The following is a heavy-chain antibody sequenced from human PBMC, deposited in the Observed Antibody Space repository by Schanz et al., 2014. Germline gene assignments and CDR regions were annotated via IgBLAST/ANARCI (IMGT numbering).Heavy chain of an antibody. CDR1: GFTFSSSS. V-gene: IGHV3-21*02. Sequence: VQLVESGGGLVKPGGSLRLSCAASGFTFSSSSMNWVRQAPGKGLEWVSSIGSSSTYIFYSDSVKGRFTISRDNAKNSLYLQMNSLRVEDTAVYYCAKDPYGSGNHYTYWGRGALVSVSS. CDR2: IGSSSTYI. D-gene: IGHD3-10*01. CDR3: AKDPYGSGNHYTY. J-gene: IGHJ4*02.